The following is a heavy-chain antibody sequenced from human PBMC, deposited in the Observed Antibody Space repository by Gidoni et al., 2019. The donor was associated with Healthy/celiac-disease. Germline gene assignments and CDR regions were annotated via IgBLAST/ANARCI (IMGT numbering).Heavy chain of an antibody. D-gene: IGHD6-13*01. J-gene: IGHJ6*02. Sequence: QVTLKESGPVLVKPTETLTLTCTVPGFSLSNARMGGSWIRQPPGKALEWLAHIFSNDEKSYSTSLKSRLTISKDTSKSQVVLTMTNMDPVDTATYYCARIQAAAGTNYYYGMDVWGQGTTVTVSS. V-gene: IGHV2-26*01. CDR3: ARIQAAAGTNYYYGMDV. CDR2: IFSNDEK. CDR1: GFSLSNARMG.